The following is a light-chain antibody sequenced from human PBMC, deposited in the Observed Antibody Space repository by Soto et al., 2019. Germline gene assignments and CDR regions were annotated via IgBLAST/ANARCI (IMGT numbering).Light chain of an antibody. CDR1: QSISTW. Sequence: IQMTQSPSTLSASVGARVPITCRASQSISTWLAWYPQKPGKAPKLLIFAASSLQSGVPSRFSGSRSGPDFTLTISSLQPEDFATYYCQQSYSSPPTFGQGTKVDI. V-gene: IGKV1-39*01. CDR2: AAS. CDR3: QQSYSSPPT. J-gene: IGKJ1*01.